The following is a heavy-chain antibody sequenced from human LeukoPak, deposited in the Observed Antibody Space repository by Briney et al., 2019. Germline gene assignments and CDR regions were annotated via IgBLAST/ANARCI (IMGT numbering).Heavy chain of an antibody. J-gene: IGHJ4*02. CDR1: GFTFSGYE. CDR3: ARDQSLSF. V-gene: IGHV3-48*03. D-gene: IGHD2/OR15-2a*01. CDR2: ITSSGSTI. Sequence: PGGSLRLSCAASGFTFSGYEMNWVRQAPGKGLEWVSYITSSGSTIYHADSVKGRFTISRDNAKNSLYLQMNSLRGEDTAVYYCARDQSLSFWGQGTLVTVSS.